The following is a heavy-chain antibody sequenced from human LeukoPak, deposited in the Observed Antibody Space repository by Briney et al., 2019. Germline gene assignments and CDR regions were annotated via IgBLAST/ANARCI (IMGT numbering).Heavy chain of an antibody. CDR1: GFTFSSYE. D-gene: IGHD2-21*01. Sequence: GGSLRLSCAASGFTFSSYEMNWVRQAPGKGLEWVSYISSSGSTIYYADSVKGRFTISRDNAKNSLYLQMNSLRAEDTAVYYCAIHIFDPLNYWGQGTLVTVSS. CDR3: AIHIFDPLNY. CDR2: ISSSGSTI. J-gene: IGHJ4*02. V-gene: IGHV3-48*03.